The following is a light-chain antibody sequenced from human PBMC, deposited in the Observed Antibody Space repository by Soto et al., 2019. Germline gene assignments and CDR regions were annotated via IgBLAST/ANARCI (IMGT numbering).Light chain of an antibody. CDR1: QRFSGW. Sequence: TKIPKSLSPLSPFEGARAPILCGASQRFSGWLAWYQQKPGKAPKLLIYDASSLESGVPSRFSGSGSGTEFTLTISSLQPDDFATYYCQQYNSYYTFGQGTKLEIK. V-gene: IGKV1-5*02. J-gene: IGKJ2*01. CDR3: QQYNSYYT. CDR2: DAS.